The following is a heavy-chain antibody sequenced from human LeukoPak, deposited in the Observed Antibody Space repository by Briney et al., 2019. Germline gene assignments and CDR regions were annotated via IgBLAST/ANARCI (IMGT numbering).Heavy chain of an antibody. D-gene: IGHD6-13*01. CDR3: ARDPAAAGTRY. CDR1: GFTFDDYG. CDR2: INWKGGST. J-gene: IGHJ4*02. V-gene: IGHV3-20*04. Sequence: PGGSLRLSCAASGFTFDDYGISCVPQSPGKRREVFSGINWKGGSTGYADSLKGRFTISRDNAKNSLYMQMNSLRAEDTALYYCARDPAAAGTRYSGQGTMVSVS.